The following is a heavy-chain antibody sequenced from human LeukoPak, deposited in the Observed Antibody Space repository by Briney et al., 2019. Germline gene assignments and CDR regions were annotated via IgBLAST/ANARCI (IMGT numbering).Heavy chain of an antibody. CDR3: AKPLEKYTYGGNFDY. Sequence: GGSLRLSCEASGITFSSYAMSWVRQAPGKGQAWVSVISSSADSTYYADSVKGRFTISRDNSKNTLYLQMNNLRAEDTAVYYCAKPLEKYTYGGNFDYWGQGILVTVSS. V-gene: IGHV3-23*01. CDR1: GITFSSYA. D-gene: IGHD4-23*01. CDR2: ISSSADST. J-gene: IGHJ4*02.